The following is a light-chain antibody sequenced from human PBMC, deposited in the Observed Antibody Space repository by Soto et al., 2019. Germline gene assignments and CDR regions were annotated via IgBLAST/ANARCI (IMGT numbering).Light chain of an antibody. CDR2: GAS. CDR1: ERISDSF. Sequence: ESVLTQSPGTVSLSPGERATLSYRAIERISDSFFVWYQQQPGHPPRLLLYGASTSAAGVPPSFCGSGSGTASTLTISSLVPADFAVFYCQQFCGSPPWTFGQGTKVDIK. CDR3: QQFCGSPPWT. V-gene: IGKV3-20*01. J-gene: IGKJ1*01.